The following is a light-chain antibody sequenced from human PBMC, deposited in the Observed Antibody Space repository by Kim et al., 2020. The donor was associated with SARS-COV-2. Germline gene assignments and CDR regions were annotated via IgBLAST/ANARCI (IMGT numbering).Light chain of an antibody. V-gene: IGKV1-5*01. CDR1: QSISSW. J-gene: IGKJ4*01. CDR2: DAS. CDR3: QQYNSYPLT. Sequence: ESVGDRVTITCRASQSISSWLAWYQQKPGKAPKLLIYDASSLESGVPSRFSGSGSGTEFTLTISSLQPDDFATYYCQQYNSYPLTFGGGTKVDIK.